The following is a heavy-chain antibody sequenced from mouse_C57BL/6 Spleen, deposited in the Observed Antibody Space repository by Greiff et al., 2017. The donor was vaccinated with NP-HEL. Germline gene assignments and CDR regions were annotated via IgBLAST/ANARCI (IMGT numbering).Heavy chain of an antibody. J-gene: IGHJ2*01. CDR2: ISYDGSN. CDR3: ARVNDGSSYDVLFDY. CDR1: GYSITSGYY. D-gene: IGHD1-1*01. Sequence: ESGPGLVKPSQSLSLTCSVTGYSITSGYYWNWIRQFPGNKLEWMGYISYDGSNNYNPSLKNRITITRDTSKNQFFLKLNSVTTEDTATYYCARVNDGSSYDVLFDYWGQGTTLTVSS. V-gene: IGHV3-6*01.